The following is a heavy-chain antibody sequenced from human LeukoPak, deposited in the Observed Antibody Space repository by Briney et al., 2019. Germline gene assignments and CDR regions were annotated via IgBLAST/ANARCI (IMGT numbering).Heavy chain of an antibody. CDR2: INHSGST. J-gene: IGHJ4*02. D-gene: IGHD6-6*01. CDR3: ARATYITSSGDY. Sequence: SETLSLTCAVYGGSFSGYYWSWIRQPPGKGLEWIGEINHSGSTNYNPSLKSRVTISVDTSKNQFSLKLNSVTAADTAVYYCARATYITSSGDYWGQGTLVTVSS. V-gene: IGHV4-34*01. CDR1: GGSFSGYY.